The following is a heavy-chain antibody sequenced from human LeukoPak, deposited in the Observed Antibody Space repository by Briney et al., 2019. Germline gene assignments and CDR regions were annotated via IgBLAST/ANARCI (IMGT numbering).Heavy chain of an antibody. CDR1: GFTFSSYW. V-gene: IGHV3-7*05. CDR3: AGGQGWLLDY. J-gene: IGHJ4*02. Sequence: GGSLRLSCAASGFTFSSYWMTWVRQAPGKGLEWVANIKQDGSEQYYGDSVRGRFTTSRDNAKNSLFLQMDSLRVEDTDVFYCAGGQGWLLDYWGQGTLVTVSS. CDR2: IKQDGSEQ. D-gene: IGHD2-15*01.